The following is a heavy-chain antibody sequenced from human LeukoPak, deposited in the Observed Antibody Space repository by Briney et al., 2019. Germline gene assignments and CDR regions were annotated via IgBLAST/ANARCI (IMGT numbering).Heavy chain of an antibody. CDR3: AKHTEYYGSGSYRFDY. J-gene: IGHJ4*02. CDR2: INHSGST. D-gene: IGHD3-10*01. Sequence: SETLSLTCAVYGGSFSGYYWSWIRQPPGKGLEWIGEINHSGSTNYNPSLKSRVTISVDTSKNQFSLKLSSVTAADTAVYYCAKHTEYYGSGSYRFDYWGQGTLVTVSS. V-gene: IGHV4-34*01. CDR1: GGSFSGYY.